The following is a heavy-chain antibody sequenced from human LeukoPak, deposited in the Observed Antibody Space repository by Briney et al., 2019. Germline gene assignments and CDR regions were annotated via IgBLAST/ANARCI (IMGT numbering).Heavy chain of an antibody. CDR1: GFTFSDYS. V-gene: IGHV3-21*01. J-gene: IGHJ4*02. CDR2: ITCCSDYI. Sequence: GGSLRLSCAGSGFTFSDYSMNWVRQAPGKGLEWVACITCCSDYIYYADSVKGRFTVSRNNAKSSLHLQMSSLRAEDTAVYYCARDYSSGWGQGTLVTVSP. CDR3: ARDYSSG. D-gene: IGHD6-19*01.